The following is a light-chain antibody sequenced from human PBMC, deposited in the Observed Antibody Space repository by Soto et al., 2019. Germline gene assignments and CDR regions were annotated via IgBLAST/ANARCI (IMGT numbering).Light chain of an antibody. CDR3: QQYYSTPIT. Sequence: DIVMTQSPDCLAVSLGERATINCKSSQSVLYSSNNKNYLAWYQQKPGQPPKLLIYWASTRESGVPDRFSGSGSGTDFTLTISSLQAEDVAVYYCQQYYSTPITFGQGTRLEIK. CDR1: QSVLYSSNNKNY. J-gene: IGKJ5*01. V-gene: IGKV4-1*01. CDR2: WAS.